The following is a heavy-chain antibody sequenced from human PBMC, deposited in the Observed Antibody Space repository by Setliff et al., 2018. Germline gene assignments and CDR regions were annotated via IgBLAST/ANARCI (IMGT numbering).Heavy chain of an antibody. J-gene: IGHJ4*02. D-gene: IGHD4-17*01. CDR2: IYSGGST. Sequence: LRLSCAAAGFTVSNNYMSWVRQGPGKGLEWVSVIYSGGSTYYADSVKGRFTISRDNAKNSLYLQMNSLRAEDTAVYYCARLRKDYGDYYYFDYWGQGTLVTVSS. V-gene: IGHV3-66*04. CDR3: ARLRKDYGDYYYFDY. CDR1: GFTVSNNY.